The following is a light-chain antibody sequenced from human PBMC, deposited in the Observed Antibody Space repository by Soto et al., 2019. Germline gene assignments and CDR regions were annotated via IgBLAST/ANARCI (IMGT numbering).Light chain of an antibody. CDR3: SSHAGSNNYV. CDR2: AVS. J-gene: IGLJ1*01. V-gene: IGLV2-8*01. CDR1: SSDVGGYNY. Sequence: QSALTQPPSASGCPGQSVAISCTGTSSDVGGYNYVSWYQLHPGKAPKLMIYAVSKRPSGVPDRFSGSKSGNTASLTVSGLQAEDEADYYCSSHAGSNNYVFGTGTKLTVL.